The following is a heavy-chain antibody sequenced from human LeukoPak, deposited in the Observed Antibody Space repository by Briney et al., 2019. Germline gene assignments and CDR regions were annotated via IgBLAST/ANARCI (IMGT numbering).Heavy chain of an antibody. J-gene: IGHJ3*02. CDR3: ARTNSGWYGAFDI. V-gene: IGHV1-69*13. CDR1: GYTFTSYA. CDR2: IIPIFGTA. Sequence: SVKVSCKASGYTFTSYAISWVRQAPGQGLEWMGGIIPIFGTANYAQKFQGRVTITADESTSTAYMELSSLRSEDTAVYYCARTNSGWYGAFDIWGQGTMVTVSS. D-gene: IGHD6-19*01.